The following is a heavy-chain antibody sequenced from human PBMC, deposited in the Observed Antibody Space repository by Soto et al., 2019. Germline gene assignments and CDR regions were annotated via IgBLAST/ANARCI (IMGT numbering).Heavy chain of an antibody. CDR1: GFTFSGSE. V-gene: IGHV3-21*01. Sequence: EVQLVESGGGLVEPGGSLRLSCAASGFTFSGSEMNWVRQSPGNGLEWVSSISSRSNYIYYADSVKGRFTISRDNAKNSLYLQMTSLRAEDTAVYFCASDLGDGNYLTDYWGQGTLVTVSS. CDR2: ISSRSNYI. J-gene: IGHJ4*02. D-gene: IGHD3-22*01. CDR3: ASDLGDGNYLTDY.